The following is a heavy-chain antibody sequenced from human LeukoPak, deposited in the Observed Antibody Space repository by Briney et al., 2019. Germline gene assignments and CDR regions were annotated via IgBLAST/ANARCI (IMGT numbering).Heavy chain of an antibody. CDR1: GFTFSSYG. V-gene: IGHV3-30*19. Sequence: GGSLRLSCAASGFTFSSYGMHWVRQAPGKGLEWVAVISYDGSNKYYADSVKGRFTISRDNSKNTLYLQMNSLRAEDTAVYYCARGVAYGDHLISDYYYYYYGMDVWGQGTTVTVSS. CDR3: ARGVAYGDHLISDYYYYYYGMDV. CDR2: ISYDGSNK. J-gene: IGHJ6*02. D-gene: IGHD4-17*01.